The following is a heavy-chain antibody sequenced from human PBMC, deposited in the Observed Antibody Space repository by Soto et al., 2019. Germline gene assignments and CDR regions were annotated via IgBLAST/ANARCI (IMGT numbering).Heavy chain of an antibody. Sequence: QAGGSLRLSCAASGFTFSSYSMNWVRQAPGKGLEWVSYISSSSSTIYYADSVKGRFTISRDNAKNSLYLQMNSLKTEDTAVYFCTSFRHAVAGTENFDYWGQGTLVTVSS. V-gene: IGHV3-48*01. CDR2: ISSSSSTI. CDR1: GFTFSSYS. J-gene: IGHJ4*02. D-gene: IGHD6-19*01. CDR3: TSFRHAVAGTENFDY.